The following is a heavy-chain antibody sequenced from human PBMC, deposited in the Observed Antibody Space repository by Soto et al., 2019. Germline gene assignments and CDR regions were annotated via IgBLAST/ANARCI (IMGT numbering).Heavy chain of an antibody. V-gene: IGHV3-23*01. J-gene: IGHJ3*02. CDR1: GFTFSSYA. CDR2: ISGSGGST. D-gene: IGHD2-15*01. CDR3: AIIPDIVVVVAATDGSDAFDI. Sequence: GGSLRLSCAASGFTFSSYAMSWVRQAPGKGLEWVSAISGSGGSTYYADSVKGRFTISRDNSKNTLYLQMNSLRAEDTAVYYCAIIPDIVVVVAATDGSDAFDIWGQGTMVTVSS.